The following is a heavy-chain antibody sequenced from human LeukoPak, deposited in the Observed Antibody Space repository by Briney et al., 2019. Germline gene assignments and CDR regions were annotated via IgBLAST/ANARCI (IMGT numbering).Heavy chain of an antibody. D-gene: IGHD3-22*01. V-gene: IGHV1-2*02. Sequence: ASVKVSCKASGYTFTGYYMRWVRQAPGQGLEWMGWINPNSGGTNYAQKFQARVTMTRDTSISTAYMELSRLRSDDTAVYYCARGYRITMIVVVNGYFDYWGQGTLVTVSS. CDR2: INPNSGGT. CDR1: GYTFTGYY. CDR3: ARGYRITMIVVVNGYFDY. J-gene: IGHJ4*02.